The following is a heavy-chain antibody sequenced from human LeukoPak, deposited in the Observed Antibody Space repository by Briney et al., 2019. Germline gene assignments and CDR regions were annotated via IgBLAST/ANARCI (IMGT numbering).Heavy chain of an antibody. CDR2: MNPNSANT. V-gene: IGHV1-8*01. CDR3: ARGPGYSSGWYWFDP. D-gene: IGHD6-19*01. CDR1: AYTFTRYA. Sequence: QASSSAPAYTFTRYATNWERHANAHVPQWMRWMNPNSANTGYAQKFQGRVTMTRNTSISTAYMELSSLRSEDTAVYYCARGPGYSSGWYWFDPWGQGTLVTVSS. J-gene: IGHJ5*02.